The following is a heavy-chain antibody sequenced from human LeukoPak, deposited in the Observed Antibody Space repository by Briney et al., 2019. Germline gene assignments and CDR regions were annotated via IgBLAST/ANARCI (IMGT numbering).Heavy chain of an antibody. CDR1: GYTFTGYY. D-gene: IGHD6-19*01. J-gene: IGHJ5*02. Sequence: ASVKVSCKASGYTFTGYYMHWVRQAPGQGLEWMGWINPNSGGTNYAQKFQGRVTITADESTSTAYVELSSLRSEDTAVYYCARECRIAVAGLDPWGQGTLVTVSS. CDR2: INPNSGGT. V-gene: IGHV1-2*02. CDR3: ARECRIAVAGLDP.